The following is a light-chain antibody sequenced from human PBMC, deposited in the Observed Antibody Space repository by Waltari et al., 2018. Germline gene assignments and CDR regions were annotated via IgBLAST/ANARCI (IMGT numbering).Light chain of an antibody. Sequence: DIQMTQSPSSLSASVGDTITITCRASQSISSWLDWYQQKPGKAPNLLIYKASSLHSEVPSRFSGSGSGTEFTLTISSLQPEDFASYYCLQYDSSPWTFGQGTKVEIK. J-gene: IGKJ1*01. CDR1: QSISSW. CDR3: LQYDSSPWT. CDR2: KAS. V-gene: IGKV1-12*01.